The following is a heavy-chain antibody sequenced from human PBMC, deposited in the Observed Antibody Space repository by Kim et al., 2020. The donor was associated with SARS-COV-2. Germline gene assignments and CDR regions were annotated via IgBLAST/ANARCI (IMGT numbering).Heavy chain of an antibody. V-gene: IGHV6-1*01. CDR3: ARDNFTGGSWFDDYYYYGMDV. CDR2: TYYRSKWYN. D-gene: IGHD6-13*01. Sequence: SQTLSLTCAISGDSVSSNSAAWNWIRQSPSRGLEWLGRTYYRSKWYNDYAVSVKSRITINPDTSKNQFSLQLNSVTPEDTAVYYCARDNFTGGSWFDDYYYYGMDVWGQGTTVTVSS. CDR1: GDSVSSNSAA. J-gene: IGHJ6*02.